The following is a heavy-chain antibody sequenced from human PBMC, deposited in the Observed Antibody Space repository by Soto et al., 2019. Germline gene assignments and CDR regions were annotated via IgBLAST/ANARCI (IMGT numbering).Heavy chain of an antibody. CDR1: GGTFNTYA. J-gene: IGHJ4*02. V-gene: IGHV1-69*19. CDR2: ISPMFGAA. D-gene: IGHD3-10*01. CDR3: AREVQVHTPAFVY. Sequence: QVQLVQSGAEMKKPGSSVKVSCQSSGGTFNTYAMNWVRGAPGQGPEWMGDISPMFGAANYAPKFQGRVTITADESTGTSYMQLSSLTSEDTALYFCAREVQVHTPAFVYWGQGTLVTVSS.